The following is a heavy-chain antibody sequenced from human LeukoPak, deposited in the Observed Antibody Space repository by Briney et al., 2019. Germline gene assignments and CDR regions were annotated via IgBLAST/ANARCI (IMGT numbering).Heavy chain of an antibody. CDR2: IYTSGST. Sequence: SETLSLTCTVSGGSISSYNWSWIWQPAGKGLEWIGRIYTSGSTNYTPSLTTRVTISINSSKTQISLKLNSVTAADTAVYYCARSAEHCSSTSCYQYWFDPWGQGTLVTVSS. CDR1: GGSISSYN. CDR3: ARSAEHCSSTSCYQYWFDP. D-gene: IGHD2-2*01. J-gene: IGHJ5*02. V-gene: IGHV4-4*07.